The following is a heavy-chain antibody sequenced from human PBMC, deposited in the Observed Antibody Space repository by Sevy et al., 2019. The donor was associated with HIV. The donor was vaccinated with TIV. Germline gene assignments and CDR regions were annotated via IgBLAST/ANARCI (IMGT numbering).Heavy chain of an antibody. D-gene: IGHD1-26*01. J-gene: IGHJ6*03. CDR2: ISGGGGST. V-gene: IGHV3-23*01. CDR1: GFTFSSYA. Sequence: GGSLRLSCAASGFTFSSYAMSWVRQAPGKGLEWVSAISGGGGSTYYADSVKGRFTISRDNSKNTLYLQMNSLRAEDTAVYYCAKGAVPRYRHYYYYYMDVWGKGTTVTVSS. CDR3: AKGAVPRYRHYYYYYMDV.